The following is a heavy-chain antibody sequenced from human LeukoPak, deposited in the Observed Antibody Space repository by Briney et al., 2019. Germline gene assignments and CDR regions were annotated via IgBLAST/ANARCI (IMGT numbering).Heavy chain of an antibody. CDR3: ARQSHDGWSAGGWYFDL. CDR1: GGSISSGSYY. CDR2: IYTSGST. V-gene: IGHV4-61*02. D-gene: IGHD6-19*01. J-gene: IGHJ2*01. Sequence: SQTLSLTCTVSGGSISSGSYYWSWIRQPAGKGLEWIGRIYTSGSTNYNPSLKSRVTISVDTSKNQFSLKLSSVTAADTAVYYCARQSHDGWSAGGWYFDLWGRGTLVTVSS.